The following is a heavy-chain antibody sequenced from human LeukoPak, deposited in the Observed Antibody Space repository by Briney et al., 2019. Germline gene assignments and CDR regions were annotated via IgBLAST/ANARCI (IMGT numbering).Heavy chain of an antibody. Sequence: KTSETLSLTCTVSGGSISSGNYYWSWIRQPAGKGLEWIGRIYTRGSTKYTPSLKSRVTMSVDTSKNQFSLKLSSVTAADTAVYYCARVEGYYYYYYMDVWGKGTTVTISS. CDR1: GGSISSGNYY. CDR3: ARVEGYYYYYYMDV. J-gene: IGHJ6*03. V-gene: IGHV4-61*02. CDR2: IYTRGST.